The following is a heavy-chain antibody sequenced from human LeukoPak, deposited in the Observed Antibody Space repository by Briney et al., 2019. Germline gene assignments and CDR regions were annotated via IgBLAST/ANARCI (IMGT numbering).Heavy chain of an antibody. CDR1: GGPINYYY. CDR3: ARKDNSGKGPHYYDY. CDR2: IYYSGST. D-gene: IGHD3-22*01. J-gene: IGHJ4*02. Sequence: SETLSLTCTVSGGPINYYYWSWIRQPPGKGLEWIGYIYYSGSTNYNPSLRSRVTISVDTSKNQISLKLSSVTPADTAMYYCARKDNSGKGPHYYDYWGQGTLVTVSS. V-gene: IGHV4-59*01.